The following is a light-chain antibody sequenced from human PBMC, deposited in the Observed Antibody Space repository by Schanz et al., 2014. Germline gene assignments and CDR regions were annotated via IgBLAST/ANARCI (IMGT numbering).Light chain of an antibody. CDR3: QQYDNLPPTRSKGT. Sequence: DIQMTQSPSSLSASVGDRVTITCQASQDISNYLNWYQQKPGKAPKLLIYDASNLETGVPSRFSGSGSGTDFTFTISSLQPEDIATYYCQQYDNLPPTRSKGTFGGGTKVEIK. J-gene: IGKJ4*01. CDR2: DAS. CDR1: QDISNY. V-gene: IGKV1-33*01.